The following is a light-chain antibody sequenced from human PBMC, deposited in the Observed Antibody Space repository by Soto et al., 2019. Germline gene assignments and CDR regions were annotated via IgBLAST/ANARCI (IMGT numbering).Light chain of an antibody. CDR1: QSISSW. J-gene: IGKJ1*01. CDR2: KAS. Sequence: DIQMTQSPSTLSASVGDRVTITCRASQSISSWLAWYQQKPGKAPKLLIYKASSLESGVPSRFSRRGSGTEITLNIRNLQPGYFATYYRQQDNNYSKKGTVGPRNKVEIK. V-gene: IGKV1-5*03. CDR3: QQDNNYSKKGT.